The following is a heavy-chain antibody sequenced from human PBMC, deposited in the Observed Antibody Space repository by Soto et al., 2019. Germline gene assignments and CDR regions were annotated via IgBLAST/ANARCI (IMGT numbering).Heavy chain of an antibody. V-gene: IGHV3-30-3*01. CDR3: ARDLNMLTNYYYYGMDV. Sequence: GGSLRLSCAASGFTFSSYAMHWVRQAPGKGLEWVAVISYDGSNKYYADSVKGRFTISRDNSKNTLYLQMNSLRAEDTAVYYCARDLNMLTNYYYYGMDVWGQGTTVTVSS. CDR2: ISYDGSNK. J-gene: IGHJ6*02. CDR1: GFTFSSYA. D-gene: IGHD2-8*01.